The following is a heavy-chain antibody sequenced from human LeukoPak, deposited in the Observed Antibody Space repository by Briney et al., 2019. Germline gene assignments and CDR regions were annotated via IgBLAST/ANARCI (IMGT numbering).Heavy chain of an antibody. CDR2: IRSSSRTT. CDR3: ASWAGTTAGFSGPFDF. J-gene: IGHJ4*02. D-gene: IGHD6-25*01. CDR1: GFSFSDYG. Sequence: PGGSLRLSCAASGFSFSDYGMHWVRQAPGKGLEWVSHIRSSSRTTYYADSVKGRFTISRDDAKNSLYLQMNSLRGEDTAVYYCASWAGTTAGFSGPFDFWGQGTLVTVSS. V-gene: IGHV3-48*01.